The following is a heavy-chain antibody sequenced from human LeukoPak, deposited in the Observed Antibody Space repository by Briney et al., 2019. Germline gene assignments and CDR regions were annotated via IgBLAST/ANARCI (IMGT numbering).Heavy chain of an antibody. CDR3: ARWRGRQSEFDY. CDR1: GFTFSSYW. CDR2: IKEDESDE. J-gene: IGHJ4*02. V-gene: IGHV3-7*01. D-gene: IGHD1-1*01. Sequence: GGSLRLSCEASGFTFSSYWMSWVRQAPGKGLEWVAHIKEDESDEYYVDSVRGRFTASRDNAKNSVNLRMNSLRVEDTAVYYCARWRGRQSEFDYWGQGTLVTVSS.